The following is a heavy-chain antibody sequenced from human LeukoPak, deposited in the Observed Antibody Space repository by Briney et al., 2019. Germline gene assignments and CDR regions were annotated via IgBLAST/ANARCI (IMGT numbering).Heavy chain of an antibody. CDR1: GFTFSDYY. Sequence: GGSLRLSCAASGFTFSDYYMSWIRHAPGKGLEWVSYISRNSYTNYADSVKGRFTISRDNAKNSLYLQMASLRAEDTAVYYCARMGIAAVGAYYFDYRGQGTLVAVSS. V-gene: IGHV3-11*06. J-gene: IGHJ4*02. CDR2: ISRNSYT. D-gene: IGHD6-13*01. CDR3: ARMGIAAVGAYYFDY.